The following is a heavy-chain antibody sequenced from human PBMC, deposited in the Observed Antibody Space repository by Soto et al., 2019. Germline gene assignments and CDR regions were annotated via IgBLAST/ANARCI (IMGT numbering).Heavy chain of an antibody. V-gene: IGHV1-3*01. D-gene: IGHD3-22*01. CDR1: GYNFNRYW. CDR2: TNAGNGNT. J-gene: IGHJ6*02. Sequence: GESLKISCKGSGYNFNRYWIGWVRQMPGKSLEWMGWTNAGNGNTKYSQKFQGRVTITRDTFASTAYMELSSLRSEDTSVYYCGRDSKWDDTSVGMDVWGQGTKVTVS. CDR3: GRDSKWDDTSVGMDV.